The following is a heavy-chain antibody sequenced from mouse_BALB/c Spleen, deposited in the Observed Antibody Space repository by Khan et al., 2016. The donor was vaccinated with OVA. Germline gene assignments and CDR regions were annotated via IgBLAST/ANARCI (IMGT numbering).Heavy chain of an antibody. Sequence: QVQLKESGPGLVAPSQSLSINCTVSGFTLISYGVHWVRQSPGKGLEWLGIIWAGGSTNYNSALMARLSISQDIANGQVFLKMNSLQSDDTAMYYCARDDGNYVDAMDYWGQGTSVTVSS. V-gene: IGHV2-9*02. CDR3: ARDDGNYVDAMDY. J-gene: IGHJ4*01. CDR1: GFTLISYG. D-gene: IGHD2-1*01. CDR2: IWAGGST.